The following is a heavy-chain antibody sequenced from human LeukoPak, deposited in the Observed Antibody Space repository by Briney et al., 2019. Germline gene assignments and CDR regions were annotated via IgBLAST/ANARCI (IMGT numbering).Heavy chain of an antibody. CDR2: IYHSGST. Sequence: PSETLSLTCTVSGYSISSGYYWGWIRQPPGKGLEWIGSIYHSGSTYYNPSLKSRVTISVDTSKNQFSLQLNSVTPEDTAVYYCARAPGIAVAGLQGFDYWGQGTLVTVSS. D-gene: IGHD6-19*01. CDR3: ARAPGIAVAGLQGFDY. CDR1: GYSISSGYY. J-gene: IGHJ4*02. V-gene: IGHV4-38-2*02.